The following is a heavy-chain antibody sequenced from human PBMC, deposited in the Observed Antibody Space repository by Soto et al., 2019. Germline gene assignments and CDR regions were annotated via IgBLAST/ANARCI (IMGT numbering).Heavy chain of an antibody. V-gene: IGHV1-69*12. CDR1: GGTFGNTA. J-gene: IGHJ5*02. D-gene: IGHD3-3*01. CDR3: ARDGDPGYSFWSGPLGGGRFDP. CDR2: IVPMFGTA. Sequence: QVQLVQSGAEVKEPGSSVNVSCKTSGGTFGNTAVTWVRQVRGQGLEWIGGIVPMFGTANYAQKFRGRVTITADESTSTAYMELRSLRSDDTAVYYCARDGDPGYSFWSGPLGGGRFDPWGQGTLVTVSS.